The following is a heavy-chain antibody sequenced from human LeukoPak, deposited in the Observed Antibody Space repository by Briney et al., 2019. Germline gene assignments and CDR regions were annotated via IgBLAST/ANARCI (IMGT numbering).Heavy chain of an antibody. Sequence: GGSLRLSCAVSGFSLDTYWMTWVRQAPGKGLEWVANIKQDGSEKYYVDSVKGRFTISRDNAKNSLYLQMNSLRAEDTAVYYCTRRPYGVLDYWGQGTLVTVSS. CDR2: IKQDGSEK. J-gene: IGHJ4*02. CDR1: GFSLDTYW. CDR3: TRRPYGVLDY. D-gene: IGHD4-17*01. V-gene: IGHV3-7*01.